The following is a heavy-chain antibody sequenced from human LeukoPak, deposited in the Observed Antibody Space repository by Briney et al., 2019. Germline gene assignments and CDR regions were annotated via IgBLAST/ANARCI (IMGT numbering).Heavy chain of an antibody. CDR1: GGSISDYY. V-gene: IGHV4-59*01. Sequence: SETLSLTCTVSGGSISDYYWSWIRQPPGKGLEWTGCIYYSGSTNYNPSLKSRVTISVDTSKNQFSLKLSSVTAADTAVYYCARSLRYSGSYFWFDYWGQGTLVTVSS. CDR3: ARSLRYSGSYFWFDY. D-gene: IGHD1-26*01. J-gene: IGHJ4*02. CDR2: IYYSGST.